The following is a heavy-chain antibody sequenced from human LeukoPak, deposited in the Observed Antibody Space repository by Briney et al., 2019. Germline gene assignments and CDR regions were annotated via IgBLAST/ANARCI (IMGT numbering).Heavy chain of an antibody. CDR1: GGSISDYY. CDR3: ARETSQKGAHYMDV. Sequence: SETLSLTCTVSGGSISDYYWSWIRQPPGKGLEWIGYIDDSGSTTYKPSLKSRVTISVDTSKNQFSLKLSSVTAADTAVYYCARETSQKGAHYMDVWGKGTTITISS. J-gene: IGHJ6*03. V-gene: IGHV4-59*01. CDR2: IDDSGST. D-gene: IGHD3-16*01.